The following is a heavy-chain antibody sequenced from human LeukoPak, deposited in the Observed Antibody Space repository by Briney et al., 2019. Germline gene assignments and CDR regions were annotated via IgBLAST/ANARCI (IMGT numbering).Heavy chain of an antibody. CDR2: IYYSGST. V-gene: IGHV4-59*01. D-gene: IGHD3-10*01. Sequence: KPSETLTLTCAFYGGSYSGYYWSWTRQPPGKALEWLGYIYYSGSTNYYHSLKSRVTISVDTSKNQFSLKLSSVTAADTAVYYCARDRRVGYGSGSYQPFDIWGQGTMVTVSS. CDR1: GGSYSGYY. CDR3: ARDRRVGYGSGSYQPFDI. J-gene: IGHJ3*02.